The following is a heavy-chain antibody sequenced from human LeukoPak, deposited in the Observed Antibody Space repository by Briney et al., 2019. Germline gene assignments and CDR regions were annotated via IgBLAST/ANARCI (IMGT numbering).Heavy chain of an antibody. J-gene: IGHJ4*02. CDR1: GDSISRSNYY. Sequence: TSETLSLTCTVSGDSISRSNYYGGWIRQPPGKSLEWIGSIYYSGTTYYNASLKSRVTISVDTSKNQFSLKLNSVTAADTAVYYCAATFYFDTTGFSGSDFWGQGTLVTVSS. CDR3: AATFYFDTTGFSGSDF. CDR2: IYYSGTT. D-gene: IGHD3-22*01. V-gene: IGHV4-39*01.